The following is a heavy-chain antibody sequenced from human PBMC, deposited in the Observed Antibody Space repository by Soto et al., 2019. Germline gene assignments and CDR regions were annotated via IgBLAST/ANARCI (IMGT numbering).Heavy chain of an antibody. CDR2: IHDSGST. J-gene: IGHJ5*02. V-gene: IGHV4-61*01. CDR3: AGGGGLSWGGYELDP. Sequence: SETLSLTCTVSGGSVSSGSYYWSWIRQPPGKGLEWIGYIHDSGSTKYNPSLKSRVTISVDTSKNQFSLKLTSVTAADTAVYYCAGGGGLSWGGYELDPWGQGTLVTVSS. CDR1: GGSVSSGSYY. D-gene: IGHD5-12*01.